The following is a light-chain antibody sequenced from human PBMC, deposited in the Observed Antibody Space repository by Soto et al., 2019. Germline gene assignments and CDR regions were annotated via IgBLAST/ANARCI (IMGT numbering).Light chain of an antibody. CDR1: QSVSSSY. Sequence: EIVLTQSPGTLSLSPGERATLSCRASQSVSSSYLAWYQQKPGQAPRLLIYGASSRATGIPDRFSGSGSGTDFTLTISRVEPEDCAVYYCQQYGSSPYTLGQGTKLEIK. CDR3: QQYGSSPYT. V-gene: IGKV3-20*01. J-gene: IGKJ2*01. CDR2: GAS.